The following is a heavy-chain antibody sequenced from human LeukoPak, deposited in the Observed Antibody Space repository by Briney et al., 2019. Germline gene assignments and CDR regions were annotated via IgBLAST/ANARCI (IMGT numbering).Heavy chain of an antibody. CDR3: AKDVYGDYGGLVY. J-gene: IGHJ4*02. D-gene: IGHD4-17*01. V-gene: IGHV3-23*01. CDR1: GFTFSTYA. Sequence: QPGGSLRLSCAASGFTFSTYAMSWVRQAPGKGLEWVSSISGGVGSTYYADSMKGRFTISRDNSKNTLYLQMNSLRAEDTAVYYCAKDVYGDYGGLVYWGQGTLVTVSS. CDR2: ISGGVGST.